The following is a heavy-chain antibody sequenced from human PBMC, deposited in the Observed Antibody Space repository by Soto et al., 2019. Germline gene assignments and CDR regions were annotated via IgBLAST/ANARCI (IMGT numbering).Heavy chain of an antibody. CDR2: IYYSGST. Sequence: SETLSLTCTVSGVSISSSSYYWGWIRQPPGKGLEWIGSIYYSGSTYYNPSLKSRVTISVDTSKNQFSLKLSSVTAADTAVYYCARLVRSPLAVAGTLDYWGQGTLVTVSS. J-gene: IGHJ4*02. V-gene: IGHV4-39*01. CDR1: GVSISSSSYY. D-gene: IGHD6-19*01. CDR3: ARLVRSPLAVAGTLDY.